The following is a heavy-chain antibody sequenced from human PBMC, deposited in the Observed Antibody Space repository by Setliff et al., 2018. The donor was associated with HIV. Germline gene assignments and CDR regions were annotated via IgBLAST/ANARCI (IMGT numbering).Heavy chain of an antibody. CDR1: GSSFSSSIYY. V-gene: IGHV4-31*03. J-gene: IGHJ4*02. Sequence: PSETLSLTCNVSGSSFSSSIYYWTWIRQQPGKGLEWIGYISYGGSTYYNPSLKSRLTMSIDTSKSHFSLNLNSVTAADTAVYYCARGTTSITFDYWSQGTLVTV. CDR3: ARGTTSITFDY. CDR2: ISYGGST. D-gene: IGHD1-1*01.